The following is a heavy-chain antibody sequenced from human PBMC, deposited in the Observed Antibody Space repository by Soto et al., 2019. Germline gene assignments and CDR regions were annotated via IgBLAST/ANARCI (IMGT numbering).Heavy chain of an antibody. Sequence: GSLRLSCAASGFTFSSYGMHWVRQAPGKGLEWVAVISYDGSNKYYADSVKGRFTISRDNSKNTLYLQMKSLRAEDTAVYYCAKGSVALDYWGQGTLVTVSS. J-gene: IGHJ4*02. V-gene: IGHV3-30*18. CDR2: ISYDGSNK. CDR1: GFTFSSYG. CDR3: AKGSVALDY. D-gene: IGHD6-19*01.